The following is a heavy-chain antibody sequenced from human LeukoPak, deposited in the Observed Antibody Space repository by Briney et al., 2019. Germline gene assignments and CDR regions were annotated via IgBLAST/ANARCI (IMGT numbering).Heavy chain of an antibody. CDR3: ARRKSSPKDGMDV. CDR2: IYPGDSDT. J-gene: IGHJ6*02. Sequence: PGESLKISCKTSGYTFTSYWIAWVRQMPGKGLEWMGIIYPGDSDTRYSPSFQGQVTISADKSISTAYLQWSSLKASDSAMYYCARRKSSPKDGMDVWGQGTTVTVSS. V-gene: IGHV5-51*01. CDR1: GYTFTSYW.